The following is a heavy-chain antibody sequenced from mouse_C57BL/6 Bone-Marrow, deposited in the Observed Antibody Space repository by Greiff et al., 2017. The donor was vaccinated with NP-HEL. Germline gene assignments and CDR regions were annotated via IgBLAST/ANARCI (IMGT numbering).Heavy chain of an antibody. CDR2: ISSGSSTI. CDR3: AGGLRRRNYYAMDY. CDR1: GFTFSDYG. J-gene: IGHJ4*01. V-gene: IGHV5-17*01. D-gene: IGHD2-4*01. Sequence: EVKLMESGGGLVKPGGSLKLSCAASGFTFSDYGMHWVRQAPEKGLEWVAYISSGSSTIYYADTVKGRFTISRDNAKNTLFLQMTSLRSEDTAMYYCAGGLRRRNYYAMDYWGQGTSVTVSS.